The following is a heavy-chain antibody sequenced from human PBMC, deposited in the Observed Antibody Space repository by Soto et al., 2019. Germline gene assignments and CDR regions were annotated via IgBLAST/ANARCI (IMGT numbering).Heavy chain of an antibody. J-gene: IGHJ5*02. V-gene: IGHV4-34*01. CDR1: GGSCSGYY. Sequence: QVHLQQWGAGLLKPSETLSLTCADSGGSCSGYYWSWIRQPPGKGLEWIGEINHSGVTNYSPSLKSRVTISVDRSTTQFSLKLTSVNAADTAFYYCAREHTGEIPSRYHAWFDLWGQGTLVTVSS. CDR3: AREHTGEIPSRYHAWFDL. D-gene: IGHD2-2*01. CDR2: INHSGVT.